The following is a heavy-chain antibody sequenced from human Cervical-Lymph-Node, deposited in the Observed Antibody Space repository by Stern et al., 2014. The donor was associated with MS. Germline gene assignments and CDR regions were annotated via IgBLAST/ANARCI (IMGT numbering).Heavy chain of an antibody. J-gene: IGHJ1*01. Sequence: QLVQSGAEVKKPWSSVKVSCKASGGILSTHTISWVRQAPGQGLEWLGRIPPHLGIANRTPDLGDRLTFNAATSTTTVFIALRSLSSVDTAVYFWASGKYSFGSGPESWGQGTLVIVSS. V-gene: IGHV1-69*09. D-gene: IGHD3-10*01. CDR3: ASGKYSFGSGPES. CDR1: GGILSTHT. CDR2: IPPHLGIA.